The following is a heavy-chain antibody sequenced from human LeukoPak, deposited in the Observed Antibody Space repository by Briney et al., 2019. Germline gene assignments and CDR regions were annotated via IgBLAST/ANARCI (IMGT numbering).Heavy chain of an antibody. Sequence: SETLSLTCTVSGGSISSYYWSWIRQPPGKGLEWIGYIYYSGSTNYNPSLKSRVTISVDTSKNQFSLKLSSVTAADTAVYYCARLVYSDFWGSYCYDYGKDAWSQGTTVTVTS. J-gene: IGHJ6*02. V-gene: IGHV4-59*08. D-gene: IGHD3-3*01. CDR2: IYYSGST. CDR3: ARLVYSDFWGSYCYDYGKDA. CDR1: GGSISSYY.